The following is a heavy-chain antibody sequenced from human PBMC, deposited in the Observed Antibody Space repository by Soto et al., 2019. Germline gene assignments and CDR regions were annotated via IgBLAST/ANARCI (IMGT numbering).Heavy chain of an antibody. Sequence: QVQLQESGPGLVKPSQTLSLTCTVSGGSISSGGYYWSWNRQHPGKGLEWIGYIYYSGSTYYNPSLKSRVIISVDTSKNQFSLKLSSVTAADTAVYCCTRGLSNPGWFDPWGQGTLVTVSS. V-gene: IGHV4-31*03. CDR2: IYYSGST. J-gene: IGHJ5*02. D-gene: IGHD4-4*01. CDR3: TRGLSNPGWFDP. CDR1: GGSISSGGYY.